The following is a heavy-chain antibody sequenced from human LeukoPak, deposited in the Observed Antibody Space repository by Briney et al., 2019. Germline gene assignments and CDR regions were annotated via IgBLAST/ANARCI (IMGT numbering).Heavy chain of an antibody. V-gene: IGHV1-46*01. Sequence: GASVKVSCKASGYTFTSYYMLWVRQAPGQGLEWMGIINPSGGSTSYAQKFQGRVTMTRDTSTSTVYVELSSLRSEDTAVYYCARDRLPATAGYWGQGTLVTVSS. J-gene: IGHJ4*02. CDR3: ARDRLPATAGY. D-gene: IGHD2-2*01. CDR1: GYTFTSYY. CDR2: INPSGGST.